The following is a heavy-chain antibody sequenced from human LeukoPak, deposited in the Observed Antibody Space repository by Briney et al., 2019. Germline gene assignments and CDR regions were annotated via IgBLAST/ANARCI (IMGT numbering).Heavy chain of an antibody. D-gene: IGHD2-2*01. J-gene: IGHJ6*04. CDR2: ISSTGSTI. CDR3: VRDCSSASLSSGCYYAMDV. V-gene: IGHV3-48*03. CDR1: GFTFSSYE. Sequence: GGSLRLSCAASGFTFSSYEMHWVRQAAGKGLEWISYISSTGSTIYYADSVKGRFTISRDNAKNSLFLQMNSLRAEDTAVYYCVRDCSSASLSSGCYYAMDVWGKGTTVTVSS.